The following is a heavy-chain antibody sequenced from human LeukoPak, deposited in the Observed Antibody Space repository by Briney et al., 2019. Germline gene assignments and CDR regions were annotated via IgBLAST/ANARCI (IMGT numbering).Heavy chain of an antibody. CDR3: AMLGELLSSDY. D-gene: IGHD1-26*01. J-gene: IGHJ4*02. V-gene: IGHV3-23*01. CDR2: TRGSGGST. Sequence: GGSLRLSCAASGFTFSSYAMSWVRQTPGKGLEWVSATRGSGGSTYYVDSVKGRFTISRDNSKNMLYLQMNSLRAEDTAVYYCAMLGELLSSDYRGQGTLVTVSS. CDR1: GFTFSSYA.